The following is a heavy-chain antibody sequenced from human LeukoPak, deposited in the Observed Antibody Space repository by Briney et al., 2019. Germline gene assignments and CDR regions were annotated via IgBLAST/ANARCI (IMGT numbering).Heavy chain of an antibody. CDR2: IYYSGST. Sequence: PSETLSLTCTVSGGSTSSSSYYWGWIRQPPGKGLEWIGGIYYSGSTYYNPSLKSRVTISVDTSKNQFSLKLSSVTAADTAVYYCARHRHSGSYLFDYWGQGTLVTVSS. J-gene: IGHJ4*02. D-gene: IGHD1-26*01. CDR1: GGSTSSSSYY. V-gene: IGHV4-39*01. CDR3: ARHRHSGSYLFDY.